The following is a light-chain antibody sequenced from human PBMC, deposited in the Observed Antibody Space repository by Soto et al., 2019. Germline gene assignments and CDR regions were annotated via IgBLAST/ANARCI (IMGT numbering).Light chain of an antibody. V-gene: IGKV3-11*01. CDR3: QQRSNWPT. Sequence: EIVMTQSPATLSVSPGERVTLSCRASQSVDINLAWYQQKPGQAPRLLIYDASNRATGIPARFSGSGSGTDFTLTISSLEPEDFAVYYCQQRSNWPTFGGGTKVDIK. CDR2: DAS. CDR1: QSVDIN. J-gene: IGKJ4*01.